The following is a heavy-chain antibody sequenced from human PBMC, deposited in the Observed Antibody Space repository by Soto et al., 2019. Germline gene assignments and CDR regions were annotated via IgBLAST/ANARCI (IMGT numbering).Heavy chain of an antibody. CDR2: MNPNSGNT. CDR3: AVVVVAATWTHYYYGMDV. CDR1: GYTFTSYD. J-gene: IGHJ6*02. D-gene: IGHD2-15*01. Sequence: QVQLVQSGAEVKKPGASVKVSCKASGYTFTSYDINWVRQATGQGLEWMGWMNPNSGNTGYAQKFQGRVTMTRNTSISTAYMERSSLRSEDTAVYYCAVVVVAATWTHYYYGMDVWGQGTTVTVSS. V-gene: IGHV1-8*01.